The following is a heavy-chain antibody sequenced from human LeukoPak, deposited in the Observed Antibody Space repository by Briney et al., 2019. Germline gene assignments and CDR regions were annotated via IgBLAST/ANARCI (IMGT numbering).Heavy chain of an antibody. V-gene: IGHV1-2*06. D-gene: IGHD6-13*01. J-gene: IGHJ4*02. Sequence: GASVKVSCKASGYTFTGYYMHWVRQAPGQGLEWMGRINPNSGDTNYAQKFQGRVTMTRDTSISTAYMELSRLRSDDTAVYYCANQYSSSWHYKYWGQGTLVTVSS. CDR2: INPNSGDT. CDR1: GYTFTGYY. CDR3: ANQYSSSWHYKY.